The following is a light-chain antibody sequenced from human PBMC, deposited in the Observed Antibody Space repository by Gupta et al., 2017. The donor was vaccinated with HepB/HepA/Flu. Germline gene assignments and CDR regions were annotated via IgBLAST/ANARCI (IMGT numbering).Light chain of an antibody. CDR2: AAS. Sequence: AIRMTHSPSSFSASTGDRVTIACRASQGISSYLAWYQQKPGKAPKLLIYAASTLQSGVPSRFSSSESGTDFTLTISCLQSEDFATYYFQQDYSYPRTLGQGTKLEIK. CDR1: QGISSY. V-gene: IGKV1-8*01. CDR3: QQDYSYPRT. J-gene: IGKJ2*01.